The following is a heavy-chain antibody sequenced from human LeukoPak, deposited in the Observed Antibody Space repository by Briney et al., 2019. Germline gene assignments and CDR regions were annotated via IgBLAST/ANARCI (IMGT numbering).Heavy chain of an antibody. D-gene: IGHD6-19*01. CDR2: IGGSGRST. CDR3: AKDSSGWYFFDY. J-gene: IGHJ4*02. V-gene: IGHV3-23*01. Sequence: GGPLRLSCAASGFTFSIYAMIGFPQAPGKGLEWFSAIGGSGRSTYYADSVKGRFTISSDNSKNTLYLQLNSLRAEDTAVYYCAKDSSGWYFFDYWGQGTLVTVSS. CDR1: GFTFSIYA.